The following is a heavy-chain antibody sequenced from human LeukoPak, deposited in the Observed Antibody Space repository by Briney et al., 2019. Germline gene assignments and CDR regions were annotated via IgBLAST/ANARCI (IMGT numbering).Heavy chain of an antibody. CDR2: ISSSSSYI. V-gene: IGHV3-21*01. Sequence: LGGSLRLSCAASGFTFSSYSMNWVRQAPGKGLEWVSSISSSSSYIYYADSVKGRFTISRDNAKNSLYLQMNSLRAEDTAVYYCARGPRGISSTDDYWGQGTLVTVSS. J-gene: IGHJ4*02. CDR3: ARGPRGISSTDDY. CDR1: GFTFSSYS. D-gene: IGHD6-13*01.